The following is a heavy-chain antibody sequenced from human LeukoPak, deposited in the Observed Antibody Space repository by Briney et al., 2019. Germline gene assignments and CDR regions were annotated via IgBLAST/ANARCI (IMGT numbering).Heavy chain of an antibody. D-gene: IGHD3-10*01. V-gene: IGHV3-74*01. CDR1: GFTFDDYG. J-gene: IGHJ4*02. CDR3: ARDPYYGSGSYIGY. CDR2: VNNAGRDT. Sequence: GGSLRLSCAASGFTFDDYGMSWVRQAPGKGLVWVSHVNNAGRDTTYADSVKGRFTISRDNSKNTLYLQMNSLRAEDTAVYYCARDPYYGSGSYIGYWGQGTLVTVSS.